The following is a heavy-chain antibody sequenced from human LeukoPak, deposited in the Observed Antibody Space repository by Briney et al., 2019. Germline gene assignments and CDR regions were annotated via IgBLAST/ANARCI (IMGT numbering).Heavy chain of an antibody. CDR3: AREILGGFNPGAY. D-gene: IGHD1-14*01. Sequence: PSETLSLTCTVSLDSTTSNFWSWVRQPQGKGLEWIREIHRSGSPNYNPSLQSRVTISIDRSRNQIVLELSSVTAADTAVYYCAREILGGFNPGAYWGQGILVTVSS. CDR2: IHRSGSP. CDR1: LDSTTSNF. V-gene: IGHV4-4*02. J-gene: IGHJ4*02.